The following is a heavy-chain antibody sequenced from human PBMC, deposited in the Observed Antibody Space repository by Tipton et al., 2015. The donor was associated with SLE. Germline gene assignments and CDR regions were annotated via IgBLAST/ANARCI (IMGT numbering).Heavy chain of an antibody. D-gene: IGHD5-18*01. CDR1: GGSISSSGYY. CDR3: ARDLGYSYGTWFDP. V-gene: IGHV4-39*07. J-gene: IGHJ5*02. Sequence: TLSLTCTVSGGSISSSGYYWGWIRQPPGKGLDWIGSVYYSGNTYYNPSLKSRITIAMDTSKNQFSLNLNSVTAADTAVYYCARDLGYSYGTWFDPWGQGTLVTVSS. CDR2: VYYSGNT.